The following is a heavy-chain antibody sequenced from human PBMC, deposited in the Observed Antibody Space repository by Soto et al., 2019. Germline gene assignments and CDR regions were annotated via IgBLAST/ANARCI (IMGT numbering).Heavy chain of an antibody. V-gene: IGHV3-30*18. J-gene: IGHJ5*02. CDR1: GFSFSTYG. D-gene: IGHD6-13*01. CDR3: SKDSSVVAAGSGGWFDP. CDR2: ISYDGGKK. Sequence: GGSLRLSCAASGFSFSTYGMHWVRQAPGNGLEWVATISYDGGKKFYADSAKGRFTISRDNSKNTLYLQMNSLRANDTAVYYCSKDSSVVAAGSGGWFDPWGQGPLVTVSS.